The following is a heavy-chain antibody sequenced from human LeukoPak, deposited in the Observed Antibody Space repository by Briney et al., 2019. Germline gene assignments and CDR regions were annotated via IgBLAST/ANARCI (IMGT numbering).Heavy chain of an antibody. CDR1: GGSISSSSYY. CDR3: ARGGYSSSWYSAY. CDR2: IYYSGST. V-gene: IGHV4-39*07. D-gene: IGHD6-13*01. J-gene: IGHJ4*02. Sequence: PSETLSLTCTVSGGSISSSSYYWGWIRQPPGKGLEWIGSIYYSGSTYYNPSLKSRVTISVDTSKNQFSLKLSSVTAADTAVYYCARGGYSSSWYSAYWGQGTLVTVSS.